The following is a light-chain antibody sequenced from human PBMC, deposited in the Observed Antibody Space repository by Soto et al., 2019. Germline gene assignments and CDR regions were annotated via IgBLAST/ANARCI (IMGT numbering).Light chain of an antibody. V-gene: IGKV3-15*01. CDR2: GTS. Sequence: EILMTQSPATLSVSSGERATLSCRASQSVNINLAWYQQKPGQAPRLLIYGTSTRATGVPARFSGSGSGTEFTLTISNLQSQDFAVYYCQQYNDWPTLTFGGGTKLDIK. J-gene: IGKJ4*01. CDR3: QQYNDWPTLT. CDR1: QSVNIN.